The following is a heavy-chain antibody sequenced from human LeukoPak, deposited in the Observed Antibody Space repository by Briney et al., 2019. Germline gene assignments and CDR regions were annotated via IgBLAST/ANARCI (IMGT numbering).Heavy chain of an antibody. V-gene: IGHV3-30-3*02. Sequence: GGSLRLSCGASGFTFSSYAMHWVRQAPGKGLEWVAVISYDGSNKYYADSVKGRFTISRDNSKNTLYLQMNSLRAEDTAVYYCAKDALISFRGAWSQSDYWGQGTPVTVSS. CDR1: GFTFSSYA. J-gene: IGHJ4*02. CDR2: ISYDGSNK. CDR3: AKDALISFRGAWSQSDY. D-gene: IGHD3-16*02.